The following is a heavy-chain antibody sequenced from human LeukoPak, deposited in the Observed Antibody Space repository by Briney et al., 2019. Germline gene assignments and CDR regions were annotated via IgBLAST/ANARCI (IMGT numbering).Heavy chain of an antibody. V-gene: IGHV6-1*01. CDR2: TYYRSKWYN. J-gene: IGHJ4*02. CDR3: ARGGAAAGLDY. CDR1: GDSVSSNNAV. Sequence: SQTLSLTCAISGDSVSSNNAVWNWIRQSPSRGLEWLGRTYYRSKWYNDYAVSVRSRISINPDTSKNQFSLQLNSVTPEDTAVYYCARGGAAAGLDYWGQGTLVTVSS. D-gene: IGHD6-13*01.